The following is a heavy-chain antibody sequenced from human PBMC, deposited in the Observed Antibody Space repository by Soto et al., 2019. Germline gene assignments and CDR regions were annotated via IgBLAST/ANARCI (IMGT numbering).Heavy chain of an antibody. CDR1: GYTFTSYG. J-gene: IGHJ4*02. D-gene: IGHD4-17*01. CDR2: INAYNGHT. Sequence: QVQLVQSGAEVKKHGASVKVSCKASGYTFTSYGISWVRQAPEQGLEWMGWINAYNGHTNYAQKHQGRVTMTTDTSTSTAYMELRTLRSDDTAVYYCARDRTVVIDYWGQGTLVTVSS. CDR3: ARDRTVVIDY. V-gene: IGHV1-18*01.